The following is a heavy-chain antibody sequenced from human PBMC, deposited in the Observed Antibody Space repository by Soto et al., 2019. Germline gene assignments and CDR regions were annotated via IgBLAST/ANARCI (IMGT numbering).Heavy chain of an antibody. D-gene: IGHD2-2*02. CDR3: AREGCGKKAGYNGLVSLGY. J-gene: IGHJ4*02. CDR2: IIPIFNST. Sequence: QVQLVQSGAEVKTPGSSLKVSCTVSGSRFSNYVISWVRQAPGHGLEWLGRIIPIFNSTQYAQRFQGRVTITADKSTNTASLELSGLRSDDTAVYYCAREGCGKKAGYNGLVSLGYWGQGTLVTVAS. V-gene: IGHV1-69*06. CDR1: GSRFSNYV.